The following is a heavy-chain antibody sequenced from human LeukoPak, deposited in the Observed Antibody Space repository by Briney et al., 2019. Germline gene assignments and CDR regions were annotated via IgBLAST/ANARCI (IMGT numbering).Heavy chain of an antibody. CDR3: ARGRRDITIFGVVIIRENWFDP. CDR1: GGSFGGYY. D-gene: IGHD3-3*01. V-gene: IGHV4-34*01. J-gene: IGHJ5*02. Sequence: PSETLSLTCAVYGGSFGGYYWSWIRQPPGKGLEWLGEINHSGSTNYNPSLKSRVTISVDTSKNQFSLKLSSVTAADTAVYYCARGRRDITIFGVVIIRENWFDPWGQGTLVTVSS. CDR2: INHSGST.